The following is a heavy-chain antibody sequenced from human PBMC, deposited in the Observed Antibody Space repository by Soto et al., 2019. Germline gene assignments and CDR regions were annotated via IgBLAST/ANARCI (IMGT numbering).Heavy chain of an antibody. J-gene: IGHJ6*03. CDR1: GGSISSGGYY. CDR3: ARGSTATSYYYYYSMDV. CDR2: IYYSRST. V-gene: IGHV4-31*03. D-gene: IGHD4-4*01. Sequence: QVQLQESGPGLVKPSQTLSLTCTVSGGSISSGGYYWSWIRQHPGKGLEWIGYIYYSRSTYYNPSLKSRVTISVDTSKNHFSLKLSSVTAADTAVYYCARGSTATSYYYYYSMDVWGKGTTVTVSS.